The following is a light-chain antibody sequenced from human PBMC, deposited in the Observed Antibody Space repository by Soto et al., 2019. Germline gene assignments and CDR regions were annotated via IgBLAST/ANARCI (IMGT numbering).Light chain of an antibody. CDR2: EVS. J-gene: IGLJ2*01. CDR3: SSYARSNILV. Sequence: QSVLTQPPSASGSPGQSVTISCTGTSSDVGGYDYVSWYQQHPGKAPKLMIFEVSKRPSGVPDRFSGSKSGNTASLTVSGLQAEDEADYYCSSYARSNILVFGGGTKLTVL. V-gene: IGLV2-8*01. CDR1: SSDVGGYDY.